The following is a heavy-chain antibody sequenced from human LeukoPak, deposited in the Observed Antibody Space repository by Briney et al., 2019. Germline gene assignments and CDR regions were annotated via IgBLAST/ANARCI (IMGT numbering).Heavy chain of an antibody. V-gene: IGHV3-21*06. J-gene: IGHJ6*03. D-gene: IGHD1-26*01. CDR3: ARDDRGGTHPNNFYYMDV. CDR2: ISSSSSYI. CDR1: GFTFSTFG. Sequence: PGGSLRLSCAASGFTFSTFGMNWVRQAPGKGLEWVSSISSSSSYIYYTDSVKGRFTISRDNAKNPLYLQMNSLRAEDTAVYFCARDDRGGTHPNNFYYMDVWGIGTTVTISS.